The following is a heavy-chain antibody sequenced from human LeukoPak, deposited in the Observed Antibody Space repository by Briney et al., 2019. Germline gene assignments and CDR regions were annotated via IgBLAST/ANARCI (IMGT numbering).Heavy chain of an antibody. Sequence: PSETLSLTCTVSGGSISSYYWSWIRQPPGKGLEWIGYIYYSGSTNYNPSLKSRVTISVDTSKNQFSLKLSSVTAADTAVYYCARGGDYLFAYFDYWGQGTLVTVSS. D-gene: IGHD4-17*01. CDR1: GGSISSYY. CDR3: ARGGDYLFAYFDY. J-gene: IGHJ4*02. V-gene: IGHV4-59*01. CDR2: IYYSGST.